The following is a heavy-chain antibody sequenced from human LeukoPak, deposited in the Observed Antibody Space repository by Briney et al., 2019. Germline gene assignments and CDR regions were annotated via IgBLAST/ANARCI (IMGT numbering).Heavy chain of an antibody. Sequence: SETLSLTCAVYGGSFSGYYWSWLRQPPGKGLEWIGEINHSGSTTYTPTLKSRVTISVDTSKNQFSLKLSSVTAADTAVYYCARSYGSGSYRLFDYWGQGTLVTVSS. CDR3: ARSYGSGSYRLFDY. V-gene: IGHV4-34*01. CDR1: GGSFSGYY. D-gene: IGHD3-10*01. J-gene: IGHJ4*02. CDR2: INHSGST.